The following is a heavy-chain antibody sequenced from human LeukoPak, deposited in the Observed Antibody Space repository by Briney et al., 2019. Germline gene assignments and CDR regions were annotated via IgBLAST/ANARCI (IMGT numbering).Heavy chain of an antibody. CDR2: ISSSSSYI. V-gene: IGHV3-21*01. D-gene: IGHD6-19*01. J-gene: IGHJ4*02. CDR1: GFTFSSYS. CDR3: ARIYSSGWLYYFDY. Sequence: GGSLRLSCAASGFTFSSYSMNWVRQAPGKGLEWVSSISSSSSYIYYADSVKGRFTISRDNAKNSLYLQMNSLRAEDTALYYCARIYSSGWLYYFDYWGQGTLVTVSS.